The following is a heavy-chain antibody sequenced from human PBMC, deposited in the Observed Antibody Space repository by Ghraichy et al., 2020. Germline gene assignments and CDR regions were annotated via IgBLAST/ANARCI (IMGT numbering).Heavy chain of an antibody. V-gene: IGHV3-74*01. J-gene: IGHJ5*02. D-gene: IGHD3-22*01. CDR2: INSDGSST. Sequence: GGSLRLSCAASGFTFSSYWMHWVRQAPGKGLVWVSRINSDGSSTSYADSVKGRFTISRDNAKNTLYLQMNSLRAEDTAVYYCARGTALEYYYDSSGYDWFDPWGQGTLVTVSS. CDR1: GFTFSSYW. CDR3: ARGTALEYYYDSSGYDWFDP.